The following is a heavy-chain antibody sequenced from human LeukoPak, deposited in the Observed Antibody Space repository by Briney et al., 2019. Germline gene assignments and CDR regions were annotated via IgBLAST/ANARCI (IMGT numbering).Heavy chain of an antibody. CDR2: IYHSGST. CDR3: ARRPLGYFDY. CDR1: GGSISSGGYS. V-gene: IGHV4-30-2*03. Sequence: SQTLSLTCAVSGGSISSGGYSWSWIRQPPGKGLEWIGYIYHSGSTYYNPSLKSRVTISVDASKNQLSLKWSSVTAADTAIYYCARRPLGYFDYWGPGTLVTVSS. J-gene: IGHJ4*02.